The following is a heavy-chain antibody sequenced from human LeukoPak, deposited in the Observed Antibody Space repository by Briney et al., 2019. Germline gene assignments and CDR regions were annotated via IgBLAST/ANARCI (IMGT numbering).Heavy chain of an antibody. CDR3: SRHVYRKTSAGTNYFDY. J-gene: IGHJ4*02. CDR1: GVSISSYY. D-gene: IGHD1-1*01. V-gene: IGHV4-59*08. CDR2: ISDSGRT. Sequence: SETVSLICTVSGVSISSYYWSWIRQPPGKGLEWIGYISDSGRTNYNPSLKSRVTISVDTSKNQFSLRLSSVTATDTAVYFCSRHVYRKTSAGTNYFDYWGQGTLVTVSS.